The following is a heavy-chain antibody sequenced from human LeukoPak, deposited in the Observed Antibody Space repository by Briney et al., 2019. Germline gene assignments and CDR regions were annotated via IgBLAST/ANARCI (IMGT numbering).Heavy chain of an antibody. Sequence: SETLSLTCAVYGGSFSGYYWSWIRQPPGKGLEWIGYIYYSGSTNYNPSLKSRVTISVDTSKNQFSLKLSSVTAADTAVYYCARVQTMVRGVMKPYSFDYWGQGTLVTVSS. D-gene: IGHD3-10*01. CDR2: IYYSGST. CDR1: GGSFSGYY. CDR3: ARVQTMVRGVMKPYSFDY. J-gene: IGHJ4*02. V-gene: IGHV4-59*01.